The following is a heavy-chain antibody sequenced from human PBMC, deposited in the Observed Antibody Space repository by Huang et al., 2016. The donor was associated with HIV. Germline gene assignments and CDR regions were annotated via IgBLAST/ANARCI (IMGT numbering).Heavy chain of an antibody. CDR2: INPNSGGT. D-gene: IGHD3-22*01. J-gene: IGHJ4*02. CDR3: AMKGVYYDSSGYEFDY. Sequence: QVQLVQSGAEVKKPGASVKVSCKASGYTFTGYYMHWVRQAPGQGLEWMGWINPNSGGTNYAQKFQGRVTMTRDTSISTAYMELSRLRSDDTAVYYCAMKGVYYDSSGYEFDYWGQGTLVTVSS. V-gene: IGHV1-2*02. CDR1: GYTFTGYY.